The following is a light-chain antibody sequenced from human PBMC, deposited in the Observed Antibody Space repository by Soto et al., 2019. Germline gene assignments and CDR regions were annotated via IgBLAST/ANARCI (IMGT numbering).Light chain of an antibody. CDR1: KLGDKY. J-gene: IGLJ2*01. CDR3: QAWDRSTVV. V-gene: IGLV3-1*01. Sequence: SSELTQPPSVSVSPGQTASITCSGDKLGDKYACWYQQKPGQSPVLVIYQDNKRPSGIPERFSGSNSGNTATLTISGTQAMDEADYYCQAWDRSTVVFGGGTKLTVL. CDR2: QDN.